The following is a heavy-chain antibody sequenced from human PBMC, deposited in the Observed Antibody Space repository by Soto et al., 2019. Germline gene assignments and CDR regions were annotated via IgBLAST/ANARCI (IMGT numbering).Heavy chain of an antibody. CDR3: ARAYYYDSSGYLNWFDL. V-gene: IGHV3-30-3*01. D-gene: IGHD3-22*01. J-gene: IGHJ5*02. CDR1: GFTFSSYA. Sequence: GGSLRLSCGASGFTFSSYAMHWVRQAPGNGLEWVAVISYDGSNKNYADSVKGRFTISRDNSKNTVYLQMNSLRAEDTAVYYCARAYYYDSSGYLNWFDLWGQGTLVTVSS. CDR2: ISYDGSNK.